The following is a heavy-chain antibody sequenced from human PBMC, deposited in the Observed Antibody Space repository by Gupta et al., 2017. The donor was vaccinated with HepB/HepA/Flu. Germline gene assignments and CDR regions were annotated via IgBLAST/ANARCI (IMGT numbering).Heavy chain of an antibody. CDR3: ARAISGNYGRFES. V-gene: IGHV3-74*01. CDR2: MSTDGSTT. CDR1: GFTFSSSW. D-gene: IGHD1-20*01. J-gene: IGHJ5*01. Sequence: EMQLVESGGGLVQPRGSLRLSCAASGFTFSSSWMHWVRQAPGKGLVWVSRMSTDGSTTDYADSVKGRFTISRDNAKNTLYLQMNSLRAEDTAVYYCARAISGNYGRFESWGQGTLVTVSS.